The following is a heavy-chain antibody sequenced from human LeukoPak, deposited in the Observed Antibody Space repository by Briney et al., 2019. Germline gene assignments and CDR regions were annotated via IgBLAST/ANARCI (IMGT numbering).Heavy chain of an antibody. D-gene: IGHD3-10*01. CDR1: GGSISSSSYY. J-gene: IGHJ4*02. Sequence: PSETLSLTCTGSGGSISSSSYYWGWIRQPPGKGLEWIGSIYYSGSTYYNPSLKSRVTISVDTSKNQFSLKLSSVTAADTAVYYCASQYGSGSYESYSFDYWGQGTLVTVSS. CDR2: IYYSGST. V-gene: IGHV4-39*01. CDR3: ASQYGSGSYESYSFDY.